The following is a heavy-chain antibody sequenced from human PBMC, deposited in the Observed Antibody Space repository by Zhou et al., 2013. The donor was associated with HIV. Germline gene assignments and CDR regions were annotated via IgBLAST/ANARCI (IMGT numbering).Heavy chain of an antibody. CDR1: GGTFSSYA. D-gene: IGHD3-22*01. CDR2: IIPIFGTA. CDR3: ARVSVVDSSGYPDAFDI. V-gene: IGHV1-69*05. Sequence: QVQLVQSGAEVKKPGSSVKVSCKASGGTFSSYAISWVRQAPGQGLEWMGGIIPIFGTANYAQKFQGRVTITTDESTSTAYMELSSLRSEDTAVYYCARVSVVDSSGYPDAFDIWGQGTMVTVSS. J-gene: IGHJ3*02.